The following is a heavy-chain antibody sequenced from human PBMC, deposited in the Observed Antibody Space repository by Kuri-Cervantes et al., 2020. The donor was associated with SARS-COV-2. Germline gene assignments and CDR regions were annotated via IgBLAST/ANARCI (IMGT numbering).Heavy chain of an antibody. CDR2: IYYSGST. CDR1: DGSISGYF. V-gene: IGHV4-39*01. CDR3: ARFSVGAKAKFDY. D-gene: IGHD1-26*01. Sequence: SETLSLTCAVYDGSISGYFWSWVRQPPGKGLEWIGSIYYSGSTYYNPSLKSRVTISVDTSKNQFSLKLSSVTAADTAVYYCARFSVGAKAKFDYWGQGTLVTVSS. J-gene: IGHJ4*02.